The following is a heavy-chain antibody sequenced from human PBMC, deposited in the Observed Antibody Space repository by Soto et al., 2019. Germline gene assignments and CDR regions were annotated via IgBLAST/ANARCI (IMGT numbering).Heavy chain of an antibody. Sequence: QLVESGGGLVQPGGSLRLSCEASGFAVSGYWMSWVRQVPGKGLDWVADIKHDGSVQYYVDSVKGRFTISRDHAKKLLYLRMNGLRAEDTALYYCARAPYSNGWYRFDLWGQGTLVTVSS. CDR2: IKHDGSVQ. D-gene: IGHD6-19*01. J-gene: IGHJ4*02. CDR1: GFAVSGYW. CDR3: ARAPYSNGWYRFDL. V-gene: IGHV3-7*03.